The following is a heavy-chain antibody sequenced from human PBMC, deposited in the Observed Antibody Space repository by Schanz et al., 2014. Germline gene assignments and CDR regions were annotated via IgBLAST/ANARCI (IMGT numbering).Heavy chain of an antibody. Sequence: QVYLVESGGDLVKPGGSLRLSCAASGFTFSDYYMAWIRQAPGKGLEWVSYISGSSSTKYYADSVKGRFTISRDNGKKSLYLQMNSLRAEDTAVYYCAKQHGVIQQVSDYWGQGTLVTVSS. D-gene: IGHD3-22*01. CDR1: GFTFSDYY. J-gene: IGHJ4*02. CDR2: ISGSSSTK. V-gene: IGHV3-11*01. CDR3: AKQHGVIQQVSDY.